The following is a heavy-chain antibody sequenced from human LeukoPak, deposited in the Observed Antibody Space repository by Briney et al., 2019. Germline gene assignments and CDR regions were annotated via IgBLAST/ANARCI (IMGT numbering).Heavy chain of an antibody. CDR3: ARTSGWYPYFDY. D-gene: IGHD6-19*01. CDR1: GFTFTTYA. V-gene: IGHV3-23*01. J-gene: IGHJ4*02. CDR2: ILTSDGNP. Sequence: GGSLRLSCAASGFTFTTYAMNWVRQAPGKGLEWISSILTSDGNPYFADSVKGRFTISRDNSKNTVDLQVNSLRAEDTAVHYCARTSGWYPYFDYWGQGTLVTVSS.